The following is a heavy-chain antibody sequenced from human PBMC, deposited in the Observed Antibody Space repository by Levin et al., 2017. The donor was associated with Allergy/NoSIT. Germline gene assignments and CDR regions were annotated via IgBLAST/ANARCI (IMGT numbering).Heavy chain of an antibody. V-gene: IGHV3-30-3*01. CDR2: ISYDGNNR. CDR1: GFSFSTYA. Sequence: GESLKISCTASGFSFSTYAMHWVRQAPGKGLEWVSFISYDGNNRYYADSVKGRFTISRDNSKNTLYLQMNSLRTEDTAVYYCAATYYDILTGPSKAFDIWGQGTMVTVSS. CDR3: AATYYDILTGPSKAFDI. D-gene: IGHD3-9*01. J-gene: IGHJ3*02.